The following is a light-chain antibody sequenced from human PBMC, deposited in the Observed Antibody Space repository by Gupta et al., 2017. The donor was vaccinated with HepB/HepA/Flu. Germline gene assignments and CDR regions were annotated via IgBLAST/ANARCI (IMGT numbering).Light chain of an antibody. J-gene: IGKJ4*01. CDR3: QQRSNWIT. CDR1: QSVRSY. Sequence: EIVLTQSPATLSSSPGESATLSCRASQSVRSYLAWYPQKPGQAPRLLIYDASNRATGIPARFSGSGSGTDFTLTISSLEPEDFAVYYCQQRSNWITFGGGTKVEIK. CDR2: DAS. V-gene: IGKV3-11*01.